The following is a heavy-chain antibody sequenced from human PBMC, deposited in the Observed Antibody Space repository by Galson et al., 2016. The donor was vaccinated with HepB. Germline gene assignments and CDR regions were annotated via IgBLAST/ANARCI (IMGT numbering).Heavy chain of an antibody. V-gene: IGHV1-8*01. Sequence: SVKVSCKASGYIFSSYDIIWVRQATGQGLEWMGWVNPNSGNTGYVQKFQGRVTMTRNTSISTAYMALSGLRSDDTAVYYFGRSRKQQGLLPYYWGPGTLVTGSS. J-gene: IGHJ4*02. D-gene: IGHD6-19*01. CDR2: VNPNSGNT. CDR1: GYIFSSYD. CDR3: GRSRKQQGLLPYY.